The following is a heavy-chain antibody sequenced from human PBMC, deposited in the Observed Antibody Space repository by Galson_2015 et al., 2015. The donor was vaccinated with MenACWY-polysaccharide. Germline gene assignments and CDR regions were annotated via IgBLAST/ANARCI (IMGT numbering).Heavy chain of an antibody. D-gene: IGHD6-6*01. CDR3: ARIHSGSSSDFDY. CDR2: INSDASST. J-gene: IGHJ4*02. V-gene: IGHV3-74*01. CDR1: GLTFSNNW. Sequence: SLRLSCAASGLTFSNNWIHWVRQAPGKGLVWVSRINSDASSTAYADSVKGRITINPDTSKNQFSLQLNSVTPEDTAVYYCARIHSGSSSDFDYWGQGTLVTVSS.